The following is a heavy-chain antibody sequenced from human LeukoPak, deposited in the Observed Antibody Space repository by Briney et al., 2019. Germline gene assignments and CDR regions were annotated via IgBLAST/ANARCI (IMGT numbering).Heavy chain of an antibody. CDR3: ARLWFGELSFFDY. J-gene: IGHJ4*01. Sequence: GGSRRLSCAASGFTFSTYSMTWVRQAPGKGLEWLSFISSSSSTIYYADSVKGRFTISRDNAKNSLYLQMNSLRDEDTAVYYCARLWFGELSFFDYWGQGTLVTDSS. V-gene: IGHV3-48*02. CDR1: GFTFSTYS. D-gene: IGHD3-10*01. CDR2: ISSSSSTI.